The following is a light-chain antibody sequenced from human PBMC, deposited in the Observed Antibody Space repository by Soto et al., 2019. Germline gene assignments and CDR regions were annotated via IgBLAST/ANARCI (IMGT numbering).Light chain of an antibody. CDR2: DVS. Sequence: QSVLTQPASVSGSPGQSITISCTGTSSDVGGYNYVSWYQQRPGKAPKLMIYDVSTRPSGVSSRFSGSKSGNTASLTISGLQAEDEADYYCSSYTRSNTLVFGGGTKVTVL. CDR1: SSDVGGYNY. J-gene: IGLJ2*01. CDR3: SSYTRSNTLV. V-gene: IGLV2-14*03.